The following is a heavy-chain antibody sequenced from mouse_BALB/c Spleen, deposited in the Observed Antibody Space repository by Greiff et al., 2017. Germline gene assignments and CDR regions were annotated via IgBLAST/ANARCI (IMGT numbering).Heavy chain of an antibody. J-gene: IGHJ4*01. CDR3: ARDRDYAEVYYAMDY. Sequence: EVKLVESGGGLVKPGGSLKLSCAASGFTFSDYYMYWVRQTPEKRLEWVATISDGGSYTYYPDSVKGRFTISRDNAKNNLYLQMSSLKSEDTAMYYCARDRDYAEVYYAMDYWGQGTSVTVSA. D-gene: IGHD2-4*01. CDR1: GFTFSDYY. V-gene: IGHV5-4*02. CDR2: ISDGGSYT.